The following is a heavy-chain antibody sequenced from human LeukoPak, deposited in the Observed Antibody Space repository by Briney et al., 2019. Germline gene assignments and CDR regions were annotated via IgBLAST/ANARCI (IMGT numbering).Heavy chain of an antibody. J-gene: IGHJ4*02. Sequence: GGSLRLSCAASGFTFSSYSMNWVRQAPGKGLEWVSSISSSSSYIYYADSVKGRFTISRDNAKNSLYLQMNSLRAEDTAVYYCARSSAAQPAFGYWGQGTLVTVSS. V-gene: IGHV3-21*01. CDR3: ARSSAAQPAFGY. D-gene: IGHD6-6*01. CDR2: ISSSSSYI. CDR1: GFTFSSYS.